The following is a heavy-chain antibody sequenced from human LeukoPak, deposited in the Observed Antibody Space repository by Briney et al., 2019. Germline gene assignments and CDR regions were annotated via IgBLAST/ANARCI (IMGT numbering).Heavy chain of an antibody. D-gene: IGHD3-3*01. J-gene: IGHJ5*02. CDR3: ARGVMYDFWSGYYAAWFDP. Sequence: SETLSLTCTVSGGSISGYYWSWIRQPPGKGLEWIAYIYYNGISNYNPSLKSRVIISVDSSKNQFSLKLTSVTAADTAVYYCARGVMYDFWSGYYAAWFDPWGQGTLVTVSS. V-gene: IGHV4-59*01. CDR2: IYYNGIS. CDR1: GGSISGYY.